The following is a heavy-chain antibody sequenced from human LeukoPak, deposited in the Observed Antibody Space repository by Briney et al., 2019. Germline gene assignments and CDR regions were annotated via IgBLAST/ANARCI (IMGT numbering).Heavy chain of an antibody. Sequence: GASVKVSCKASGGTFSSYAISWVRQATGQGLEWMGWKNPNSGNTGYAQKFQGRVTMTRNTSISTAYMELSSLRSEDTAVYYCARVKGNDYVWGSYRYAGAFDIWGQGTMVTVSS. D-gene: IGHD3-16*02. CDR1: GGTFSSYA. V-gene: IGHV1-8*02. CDR3: ARVKGNDYVWGSYRYAGAFDI. J-gene: IGHJ3*02. CDR2: KNPNSGNT.